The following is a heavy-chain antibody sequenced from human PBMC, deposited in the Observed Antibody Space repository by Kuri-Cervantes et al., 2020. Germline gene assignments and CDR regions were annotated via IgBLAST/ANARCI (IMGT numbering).Heavy chain of an antibody. Sequence: GESLKISCAASGFTFSSYWMSWVRQAPGKGLEWVANIKQDGSEKYYVDSVKGRFTISRDNSKNTLYLQMNSLRAEDTAVYYCARDSRSGLDYWGQGTLVTVSS. CDR1: GFTFSSYW. CDR3: ARDSRSGLDY. CDR2: IKQDGSEK. D-gene: IGHD3-3*01. V-gene: IGHV3-7*01. J-gene: IGHJ4*02.